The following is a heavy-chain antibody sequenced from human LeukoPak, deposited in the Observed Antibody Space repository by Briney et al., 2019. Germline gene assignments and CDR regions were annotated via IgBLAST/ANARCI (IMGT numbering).Heavy chain of an antibody. CDR1: GVSISSYH. CDR2: IYNSGNT. D-gene: IGHD3-10*01. Sequence: SETLSLTCTVSGVSISSYHWTWIRQPPGEGLEWIGHIYNSGNTNYSPSLRGRVTISLDTSKNQVSLKLSSVTAADTAMYYCARGFGELPNDYWGQGTLVTVSS. V-gene: IGHV4-59*01. J-gene: IGHJ4*02. CDR3: ARGFGELPNDY.